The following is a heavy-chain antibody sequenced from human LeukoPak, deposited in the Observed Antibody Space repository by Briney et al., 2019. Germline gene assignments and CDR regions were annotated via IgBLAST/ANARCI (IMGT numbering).Heavy chain of an antibody. CDR2: IYHSGNT. V-gene: IGHV4-38-2*02. Sequence: SETLSLTCSVSAYSISSGFFWGWIRQPPGKGLEWIGSIYHSGNTYYNPSLKSRVTISVDTSKNQFSLRLTSVTAADTAVYYCVRYGSGTYSTPCNYWGQGTLVTVSS. D-gene: IGHD3-10*01. CDR3: VRYGSGTYSTPCNY. J-gene: IGHJ4*02. CDR1: AYSISSGFF.